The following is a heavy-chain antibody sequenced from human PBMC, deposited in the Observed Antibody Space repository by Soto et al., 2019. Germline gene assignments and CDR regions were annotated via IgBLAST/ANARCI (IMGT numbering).Heavy chain of an antibody. Sequence: PSETLSLTCAVYGGSFSGYYWRWIRQPPGKGLEWIGEINHSGSTNYNPSLKSRVTISVDTSKNQFSLKLSSVTAADTAVYYCARGGYIAAAVPLDYWGQGTLVTVSS. J-gene: IGHJ4*02. CDR3: ARGGYIAAAVPLDY. D-gene: IGHD6-13*01. CDR1: GGSFSGYY. CDR2: INHSGST. V-gene: IGHV4-34*01.